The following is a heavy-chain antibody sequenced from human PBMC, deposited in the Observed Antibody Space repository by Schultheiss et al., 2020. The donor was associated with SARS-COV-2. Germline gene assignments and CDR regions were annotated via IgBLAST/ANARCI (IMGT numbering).Heavy chain of an antibody. V-gene: IGHV4-59*08. J-gene: IGHJ4*02. Sequence: SQTLSLTCAVYGGSFRGYYWSWIRQPPGKGLEWIGYIYYSGSTNYNPSLKSRVTISVDTSKNQFSLKLSSVTAADTAVYYCARGRRGYDFWSGPDFDYWGQGTLVTVAS. CDR3: ARGRRGYDFWSGPDFDY. CDR2: IYYSGST. D-gene: IGHD3-3*01. CDR1: GGSFRGYY.